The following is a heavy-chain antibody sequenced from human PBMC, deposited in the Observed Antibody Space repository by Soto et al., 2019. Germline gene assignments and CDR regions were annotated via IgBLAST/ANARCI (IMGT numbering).Heavy chain of an antibody. V-gene: IGHV3-30-3*01. D-gene: IGHD3-3*01. J-gene: IGHJ4*02. CDR1: GFTFSSYA. Sequence: LRLSCAASGFTFSSYAMHWVRQAPGKGLEWVAVISYDGSNKYYADSVKGRFTISRDNSKNTLYLQMNSLRAEDTAVYYCARDGSIFGTSYFDYWGQGTLVTVSS. CDR2: ISYDGSNK. CDR3: ARDGSIFGTSYFDY.